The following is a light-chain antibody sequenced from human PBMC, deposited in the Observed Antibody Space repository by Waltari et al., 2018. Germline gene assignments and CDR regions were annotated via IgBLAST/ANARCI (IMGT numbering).Light chain of an antibody. J-gene: IGKJ2*01. V-gene: IGKV1-5*03. CDR2: KAS. CDR1: QSISNY. CDR3: QQYSTYSS. Sequence: DIQMTQSPSTLSASVGDSVTITCRASQSISNYLAWYQQKPGKAPNLLIYKASILKSGVSSRFSGSGSGTQFTLTISSLQPGDFATYFCQQYSTYSSFGQGTKLEIK.